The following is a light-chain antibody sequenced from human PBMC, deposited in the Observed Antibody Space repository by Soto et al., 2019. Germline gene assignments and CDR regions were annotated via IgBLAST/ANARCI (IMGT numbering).Light chain of an antibody. CDR3: LQHNSYPWT. CDR2: AAS. CDR1: QCSRND. J-gene: IGKJ1*01. V-gene: IGKV1-17*01. Sequence: TQMTEAPSSLSASVGARATSTYRASQCSRNDLVWYQQKGGQGAKRLTSAASSSQSAAPATLSGSGSGTEFPLTLSSLRPEDFATYYCLQHNSYPWTFGQGTKVDIK.